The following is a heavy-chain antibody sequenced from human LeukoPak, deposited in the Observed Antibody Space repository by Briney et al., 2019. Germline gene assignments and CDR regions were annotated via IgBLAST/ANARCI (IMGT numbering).Heavy chain of an antibody. J-gene: IGHJ4*02. CDR2: ISSSNNTI. V-gene: IGHV3-48*02. CDR1: GFTFSSYS. D-gene: IGHD2-21*02. CDR3: ARSTYCGGDCYPALGY. Sequence: GGSLRLSCAASGFTFSSYSMNWVRQAPGKGLEWVSYISSSNNTIYYADSVKGRFTISRDNAKNSLYLQMNSLRDEDTAVYYCARSTYCGGDCYPALGYWGQGTPVTVSS.